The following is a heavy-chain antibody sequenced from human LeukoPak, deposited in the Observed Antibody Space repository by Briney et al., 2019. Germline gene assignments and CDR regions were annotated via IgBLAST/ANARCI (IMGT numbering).Heavy chain of an antibody. CDR3: AREYYDFWSGSFNH. CDR2: IYSGGST. D-gene: IGHD3-3*01. CDR1: GFTVSSNY. Sequence: GGSLRLSCAASGFTVSSNYMSWVRRAPGKGLEWVSVIYSGGSTYYADSVKGRFTISRDNSKNTLYLQMNSLRAEDTAVYYCAREYYDFWSGSFNHWGQGTLVTVSS. V-gene: IGHV3-66*02. J-gene: IGHJ5*02.